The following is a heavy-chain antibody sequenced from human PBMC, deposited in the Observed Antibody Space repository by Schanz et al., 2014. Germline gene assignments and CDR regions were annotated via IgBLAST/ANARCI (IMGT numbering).Heavy chain of an antibody. Sequence: LQLQESGPGLLKPSETLSLTCSVSGGSITTTTAYWAYIRQPPGEGLEWIGTIYYDGSTDYNSSLKGRRAMSAGPSKNQFSCMLTSVTASDTAVYDCPQLVKPGWFDPGGQGTVVTVST. J-gene: IGHJ5*02. D-gene: IGHD6-6*01. CDR2: IYYDGST. V-gene: IGHV4-39*01. CDR3: PQLVKPGWFDP. CDR1: GGSITTTTAY.